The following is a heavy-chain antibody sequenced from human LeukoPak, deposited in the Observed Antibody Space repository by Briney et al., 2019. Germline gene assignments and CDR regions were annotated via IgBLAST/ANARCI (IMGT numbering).Heavy chain of an antibody. CDR2: IYPGDSDT. Sequence: PGEFLKISCKGSGYSFTSYWIGWVRQMPGKGLEWMGIIYPGDSDTRYSPSFQGQVTISADKSISTAYLQWSSLKASDTAMYYCARQVFDLELYAFQYYFDYWGQGTLVTVSS. J-gene: IGHJ4*02. CDR3: ARQVFDLELYAFQYYFDY. D-gene: IGHD1-7*01. V-gene: IGHV5-51*01. CDR1: GYSFTSYW.